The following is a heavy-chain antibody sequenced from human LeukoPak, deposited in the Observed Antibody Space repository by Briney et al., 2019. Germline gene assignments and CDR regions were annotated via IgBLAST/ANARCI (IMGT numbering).Heavy chain of an antibody. CDR2: IKQDGSEK. D-gene: IGHD7-27*01. CDR3: TRDAIGLGFYYYYYMDV. Sequence: PGGSLRLSCAASGFTFSSYWMSWVRQAPGKGLEWVANIKQDGSEKYYVDSVKGRFTISGDNAKNSLYLQMNSLRAEDTAVYYCTRDAIGLGFYYYYYMDVWGKGTTVTVSS. V-gene: IGHV3-7*01. J-gene: IGHJ6*03. CDR1: GFTFSSYW.